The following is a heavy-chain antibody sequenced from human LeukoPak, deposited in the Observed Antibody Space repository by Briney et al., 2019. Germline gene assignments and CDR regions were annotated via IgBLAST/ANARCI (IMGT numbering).Heavy chain of an antibody. V-gene: IGHV1-8*01. CDR2: MNPNSGNT. J-gene: IGHJ6*03. Sequence: GASVKVSCEASGYTFTSYDINWLRQATGQGLEWMGWMNPNSGNTGYAQKFQGRVTMTRNTSISTAYMELSSLRSEDTAVYYCARGIRLRGSTGRYYYYMDVWGKGTTVTVSS. CDR3: ARGIRLRGSTGRYYYYMDV. D-gene: IGHD5-12*01. CDR1: GYTFTSYD.